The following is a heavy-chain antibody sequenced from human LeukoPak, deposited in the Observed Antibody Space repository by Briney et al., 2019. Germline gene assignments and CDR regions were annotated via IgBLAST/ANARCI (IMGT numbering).Heavy chain of an antibody. CDR3: ARSEINDYSRF. Sequence: SETLSPTCSVSGYSLRNGYHWAWFRQPPGKRLEWLGSVSLSGSPYDNLSFKSRVGMSVDASKNQFSLKMRAVTAADSAVYFCARSEINDYSRFWGQGILVTVSS. CDR2: VSLSGSP. J-gene: IGHJ4*02. D-gene: IGHD4-11*01. V-gene: IGHV4-38-2*02. CDR1: GYSLRNGYH.